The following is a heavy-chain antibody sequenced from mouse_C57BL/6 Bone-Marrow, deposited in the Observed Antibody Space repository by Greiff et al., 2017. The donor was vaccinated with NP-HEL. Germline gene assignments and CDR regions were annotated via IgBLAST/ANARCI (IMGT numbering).Heavy chain of an antibody. Sequence: EVQLVESGGGLVKPGGSLKLSCAASGFTFSSYAMSWVRQTPEKRLEWVATISDGGSYTYYPDNVKGRFTISRDNAKNNLYLQMSHLKSEDTAMYYCARITTASYWYFDVWGTGTTVTVSS. CDR2: ISDGGSYT. D-gene: IGHD1-2*01. J-gene: IGHJ1*03. CDR3: ARITTASYWYFDV. CDR1: GFTFSSYA. V-gene: IGHV5-4*01.